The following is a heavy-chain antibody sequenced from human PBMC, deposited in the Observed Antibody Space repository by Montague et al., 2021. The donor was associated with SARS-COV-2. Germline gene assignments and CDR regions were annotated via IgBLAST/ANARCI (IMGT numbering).Heavy chain of an antibody. J-gene: IGHJ6*03. CDR1: GFTFGYYC. CDR3: ARATLYMDD. CDR2: IKLDGSYV. V-gene: IGHV3-7*01. Sequence: SLRLSCAASGFTFGYYCMSWVRQAPGKGLQWVAYIKLDGSYVYYMDSVKGRFTVSRDNARNSLYLQINSLRAEDTAVYYCARATLYMDDWGRGTTVAASS.